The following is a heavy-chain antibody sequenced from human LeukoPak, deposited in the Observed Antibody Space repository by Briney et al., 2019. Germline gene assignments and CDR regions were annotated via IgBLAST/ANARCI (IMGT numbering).Heavy chain of an antibody. D-gene: IGHD6-13*01. CDR2: FWYVGSNK. V-gene: IGHV3-33*01. CDR3: ARDSIPAAGTTGVGFDC. Sequence: GGSLRLSCAASGLTFSTYGMHWVRQAPGKGLEWVALFWYVGSNKYYADSVKGRFTISRDNSKNTLYLQMNSLRVEDTAVYYCARDSIPAAGTTGVGFDCWGQGTLVTVSS. CDR1: GLTFSTYG. J-gene: IGHJ4*02.